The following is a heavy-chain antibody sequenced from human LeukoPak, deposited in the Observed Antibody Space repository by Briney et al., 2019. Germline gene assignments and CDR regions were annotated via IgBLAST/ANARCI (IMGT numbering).Heavy chain of an antibody. CDR2: ISGSGGST. Sequence: GGSLRLSCAASGFTVSSNYMTWVRQAPGKGLEWVSSISGSGGSTYYADSVKGRFTISRDNSKNTLYLQMNSLRAEDTAVYYCAKERAVTMVRGEITPDASDIWGQGTMVTVSS. CDR3: AKERAVTMVRGEITPDASDI. CDR1: GFTVSSNY. J-gene: IGHJ3*02. D-gene: IGHD3-10*01. V-gene: IGHV3-23*01.